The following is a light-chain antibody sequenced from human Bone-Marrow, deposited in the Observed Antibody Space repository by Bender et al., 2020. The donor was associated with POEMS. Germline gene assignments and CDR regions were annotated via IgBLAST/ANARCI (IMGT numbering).Light chain of an antibody. Sequence: QSALTQPASVSGSPGQSITISCAGSTSDIGTYKLVSWYQQHPGKAPKLMIYDATKRPSDVSDRFSGSKSGNTASLTIAELQPEDEADYYCCSYAGDSIWVFGGGTKLTVL. V-gene: IGLV2-23*01. CDR3: CSYAGDSIWV. CDR2: DAT. J-gene: IGLJ3*02. CDR1: TSDIGTYKL.